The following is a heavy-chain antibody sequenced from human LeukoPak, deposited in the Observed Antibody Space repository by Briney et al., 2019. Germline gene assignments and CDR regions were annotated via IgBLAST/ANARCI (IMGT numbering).Heavy chain of an antibody. J-gene: IGHJ5*01. CDR2: VWYDGSNK. D-gene: IGHD6-19*01. V-gene: IGHV3-33*06. CDR3: VKDPGRDSSGWYAF. CDR1: GFIFSSYG. Sequence: PGGSLRLSCAASGFIFSSYGMHWVRQAPGKGLEGGAVVWYDGSNKYYADSVKGRFTISRDNSKNTLYLQMNSLRAEDTAVYYCVKDPGRDSSGWYAFWGQGTLVTVSS.